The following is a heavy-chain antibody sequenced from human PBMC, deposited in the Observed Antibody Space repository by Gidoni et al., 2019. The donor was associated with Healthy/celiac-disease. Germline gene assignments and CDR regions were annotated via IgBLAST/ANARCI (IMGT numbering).Heavy chain of an antibody. Sequence: QVQLVQSGAEVKKPGASVKVSCKASGYTFTGHSLHWVRPAPGQGLEWMGWINPNSGGTNYAQKFQGRVTMTRDTSISTAYMELSRLRSDDTAVYYCARRVGATTSDYYYYYMDVWGKGTTVTVSS. CDR3: ARRVGATTSDYYYYYMDV. V-gene: IGHV1-2*02. D-gene: IGHD1-26*01. CDR1: GYTFTGHS. J-gene: IGHJ6*03. CDR2: INPNSGGT.